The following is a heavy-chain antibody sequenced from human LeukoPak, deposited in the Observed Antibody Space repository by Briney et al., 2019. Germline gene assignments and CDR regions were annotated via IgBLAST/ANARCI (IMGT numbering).Heavy chain of an antibody. D-gene: IGHD3-22*01. Sequence: GASVKVSCKASGYTFTSYDINWVRQAPGQGLEWMGWMNPNNGNAGYPQKFQGRVTMTRDTSISTAYVELRSLRSEDTAIYYCARDIGVITAPPKNWFDPWGQGTLVTVSS. CDR3: ARDIGVITAPPKNWFDP. J-gene: IGHJ5*02. CDR2: MNPNNGNA. CDR1: GYTFTSYD. V-gene: IGHV1-8*01.